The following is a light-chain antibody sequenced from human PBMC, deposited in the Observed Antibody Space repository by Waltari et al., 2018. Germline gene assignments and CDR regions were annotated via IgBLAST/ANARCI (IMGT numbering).Light chain of an antibody. V-gene: IGKV3-20*01. CDR2: GAS. J-gene: IGKJ4*01. CDR1: QSVSSSY. CDR3: QQYGDSPRT. Sequence: EIVLTQSPGTLSLSPGERATLSCRASQSVSSSYLAWYQQKPGQAPRLLIYGASSSATGIPDRFSGSGSGTDFTLTISRLEPEDFAVYYCQQYGDSPRTFGGGTKVEIK.